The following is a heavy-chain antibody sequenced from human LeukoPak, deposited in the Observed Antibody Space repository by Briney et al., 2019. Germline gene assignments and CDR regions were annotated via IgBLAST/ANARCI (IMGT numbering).Heavy chain of an antibody. CDR1: GFTSSSYV. Sequence: GGSLRLSCAASGFTSSSYVMNWVRQAPGKGLEWVSTISGCGINTYHADSVKGRFTISRDNSKNTLYLQMNSLRAEDTAVYYCAKGPYDSSGYPKYYFDYWGQGILVTVSS. V-gene: IGHV3-23*01. CDR3: AKGPYDSSGYPKYYFDY. J-gene: IGHJ4*02. D-gene: IGHD3-22*01. CDR2: ISGCGINT.